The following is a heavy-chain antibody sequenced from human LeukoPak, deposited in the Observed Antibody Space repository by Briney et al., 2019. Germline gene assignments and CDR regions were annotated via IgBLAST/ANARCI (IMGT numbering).Heavy chain of an antibody. V-gene: IGHV4-39*07. Sequence: SETLSLTCTVSGGSVSSSSYYWGWIRQPPGKGLEWIGEINHSGSTNYNPSLKSRVTISVDTSKNQFSLKLSSVTAADTAVYYCARSCRILDIVATIRARLGGNGFDIWGQGTMVTVSS. CDR1: GGSVSSSSYY. J-gene: IGHJ3*02. D-gene: IGHD5-12*01. CDR2: INHSGST. CDR3: ARSCRILDIVATIRARLGGNGFDI.